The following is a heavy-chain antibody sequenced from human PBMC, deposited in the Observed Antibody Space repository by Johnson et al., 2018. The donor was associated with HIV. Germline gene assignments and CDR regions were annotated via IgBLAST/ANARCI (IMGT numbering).Heavy chain of an antibody. Sequence: QVQLVESGGGVVQPGRSLRLSCAASGFTFSSYGMHWVRQAPGKGLEWVAVISYDGSNKYYADSVKGRFTISRDSSKNTLYLQVNSLRAEDTAVYYCARDLYYYDTSGYYLNGPDAFDIWGQGTMVTVSS. J-gene: IGHJ3*02. D-gene: IGHD3-22*01. CDR3: ARDLYYYDTSGYYLNGPDAFDI. CDR2: ISYDGSNK. V-gene: IGHV3-30*03. CDR1: GFTFSSYG.